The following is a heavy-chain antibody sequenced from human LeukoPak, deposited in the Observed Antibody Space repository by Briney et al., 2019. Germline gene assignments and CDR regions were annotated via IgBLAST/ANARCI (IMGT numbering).Heavy chain of an antibody. J-gene: IGHJ5*02. V-gene: IGHV4-4*07. CDR1: VGSIGSYY. CDR3: ARGLASIYCSRTSCPHAGFDP. CDR2: IYTSGST. Sequence: PSETLSLTCTVSVGSIGSYYWSWIRQPAGKGLEWIGRIYTSGSTNYNPSLKSRVTISVDKSKNQFSLKLSSVTAADTAVYYCARGLASIYCSRTSCPHAGFDPWGQGTLVTVSS. D-gene: IGHD2-2*01.